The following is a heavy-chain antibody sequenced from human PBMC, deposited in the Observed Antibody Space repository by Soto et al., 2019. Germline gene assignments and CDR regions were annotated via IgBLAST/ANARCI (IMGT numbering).Heavy chain of an antibody. CDR3: ARDRVGISWYGYYYYYGMDV. CDR2: ISYDGSNK. Sequence: GGSLRLSCAASGFTFSSYAMHWVRQAPGKGLEWVAVISYDGSNKYYADSVKGRFTISRDNSKNTLYLQMNSLRAEDTAVYCCARDRVGISWYGYYYYYGMDVWGQGTTVTVSS. CDR1: GFTFSSYA. J-gene: IGHJ6*02. D-gene: IGHD6-13*01. V-gene: IGHV3-30-3*01.